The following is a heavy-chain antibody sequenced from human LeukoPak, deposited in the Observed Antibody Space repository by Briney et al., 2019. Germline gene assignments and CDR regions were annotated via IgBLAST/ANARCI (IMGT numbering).Heavy chain of an antibody. CDR3: AKTQGYYDA. CDR1: GFTFSNYA. V-gene: IGHV3-23*01. CDR2: IWGTDDKT. D-gene: IGHD2-15*01. J-gene: IGHJ5*02. Sequence: GGSLRLSCVASGFTFSNYAMSWVRQAPGKGLELVSGIWGTDDKTVYGDAVKGRFTISRDNPKNTLYLQMNSLRADDTAVYYCAKTQGYYDAWGQGALVTASS.